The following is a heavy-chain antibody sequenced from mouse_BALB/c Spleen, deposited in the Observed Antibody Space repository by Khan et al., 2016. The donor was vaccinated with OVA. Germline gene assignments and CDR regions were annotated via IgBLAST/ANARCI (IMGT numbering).Heavy chain of an antibody. D-gene: IGHD1-2*01. Sequence: EVQLVESGPGLVKPSQSLSLTCTVTGYSITSGYGWNWLRQFPGNKLEWMGYISYSGSTHYNPSLKSRISITRDTSKNQFFLQLNSVTTEDTATYYCARTARIKYWGQGTTLTVSS. CDR3: ARTARIKY. CDR2: ISYSGST. J-gene: IGHJ2*01. V-gene: IGHV3-2*02. CDR1: GYSITSGYG.